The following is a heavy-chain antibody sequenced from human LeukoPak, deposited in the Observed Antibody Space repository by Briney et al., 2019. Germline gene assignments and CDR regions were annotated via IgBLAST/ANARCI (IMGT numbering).Heavy chain of an antibody. Sequence: PGGSLRLSCAASGFTFSSYSMNWVRQAPGKGLAWVSYISSSSSTIYYADSVKGRFTISRDNAKNSLYLQMNSLRDEDTAVYYCARSKGYGSGSKNNWFDPWGQGTLVTVSS. CDR2: ISSSSSTI. CDR1: GFTFSSYS. D-gene: IGHD3-10*01. V-gene: IGHV3-48*02. J-gene: IGHJ5*02. CDR3: ARSKGYGSGSKNNWFDP.